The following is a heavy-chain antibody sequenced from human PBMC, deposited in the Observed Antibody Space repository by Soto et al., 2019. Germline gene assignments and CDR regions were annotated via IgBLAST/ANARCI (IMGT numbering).Heavy chain of an antibody. Sequence: QVQLVQCGAEVKKPGSSVKVSCKASGGTFSRYSISWVRQAPGQGLEWMGGIVPVFGTTNYAQKFQGKVTITADESTSTVYMELRSLTSDDTAVYYCASCLVTTYFFYYGMDVWGQGTTVTVSS. CDR2: IVPVFGTT. V-gene: IGHV1-69*12. D-gene: IGHD4-17*01. J-gene: IGHJ6*02. CDR1: GGTFSRYS. CDR3: ASCLVTTYFFYYGMDV.